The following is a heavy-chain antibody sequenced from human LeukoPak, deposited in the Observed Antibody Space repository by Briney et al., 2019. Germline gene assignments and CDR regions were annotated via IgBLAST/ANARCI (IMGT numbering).Heavy chain of an antibody. J-gene: IGHJ4*02. Sequence: SETLSLTCTVSGGSISSYYWSWIRQPPGKGLEWIGYIYYSESTNYNPSLKSRVTISVDTSKNQFSLKLSSVTAADTAVYYCAGLIEMATIGYWGQGTLVTVSS. CDR3: AGLIEMATIGY. CDR2: IYYSEST. D-gene: IGHD5-24*01. V-gene: IGHV4-59*08. CDR1: GGSISSYY.